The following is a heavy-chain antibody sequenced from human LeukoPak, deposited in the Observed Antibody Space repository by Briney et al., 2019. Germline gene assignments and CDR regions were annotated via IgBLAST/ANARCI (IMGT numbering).Heavy chain of an antibody. CDR3: ARGEIAVAAYDY. Sequence: ASVKVSCKASGYTFTSYAMHWVRQAPGQRLEWMGWINAGNGYTKYSQKFQGRVTITRDTSASTAYMELSSLRSEDTAVYYCARGEIAVAAYDYWGQGTLVTVSS. V-gene: IGHV1-3*01. J-gene: IGHJ4*02. D-gene: IGHD6-19*01. CDR2: INAGNGYT. CDR1: GYTFTSYA.